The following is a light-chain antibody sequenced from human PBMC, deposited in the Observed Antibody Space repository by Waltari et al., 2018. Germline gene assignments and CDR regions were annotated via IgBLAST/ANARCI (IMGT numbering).Light chain of an antibody. Sequence: SSELTQPPPVSVSPGQTAKITCSGDALPRQYVYWYQQKPGQAPVLLIYKDSERPSGIPERFSGSSSGTIVTLTISGVQTEDEADYYCQSADTSDTWLFGGGTKLTVL. CDR3: QSADTSDTWL. V-gene: IGLV3-25*03. CDR1: ALPRQY. J-gene: IGLJ3*02. CDR2: KDS.